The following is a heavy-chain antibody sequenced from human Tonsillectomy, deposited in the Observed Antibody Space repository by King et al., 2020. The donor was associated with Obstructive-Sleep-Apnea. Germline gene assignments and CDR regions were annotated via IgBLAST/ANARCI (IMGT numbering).Heavy chain of an antibody. CDR1: GFTLSTSTMA. Sequence: QITLEESGPTLVKPTQTLTLTCTFSGFTLSTSTMAVGWIRQAPGEALEWLAVVYWDDGKHYNPSLKSRLTITKDTSKNQVVLTMTNMDPVDTATYYCAHRREAATAAWFDPWGQGTLVTVSS. J-gene: IGHJ5*02. CDR2: VYWDDGK. V-gene: IGHV2-5*02. D-gene: IGHD1-1*01. CDR3: AHRREAATAAWFDP.